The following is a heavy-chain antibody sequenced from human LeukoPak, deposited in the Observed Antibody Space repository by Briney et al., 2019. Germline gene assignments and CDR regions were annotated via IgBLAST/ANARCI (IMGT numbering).Heavy chain of an antibody. Sequence: ASVKVSCKASGYTFTGYYIHWVRQAPGQGLEWMGRINPNSGGTNYAQTFQGRVTMTRDTSITTAYLEVSSLRSDDTAVYYCAMREGFGESPHLVDYWGQGTLVTVSS. D-gene: IGHD3-10*01. CDR1: GYTFTGYY. CDR2: INPNSGGT. CDR3: AMREGFGESPHLVDY. J-gene: IGHJ4*02. V-gene: IGHV1-2*06.